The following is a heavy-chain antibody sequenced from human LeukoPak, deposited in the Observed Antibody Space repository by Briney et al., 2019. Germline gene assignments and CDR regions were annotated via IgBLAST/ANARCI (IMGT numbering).Heavy chain of an antibody. Sequence: GGSLRLSCAASGFTFSSYAMSWVRQAPGKGLEWVSTISGSDSSTYYADSVKGRFTISRDNSKNTLDLQMNNLRAEDTAVYYCAKDSDIVVVPAADNWFDPWGQGTLVTVSS. CDR1: GFTFSSYA. J-gene: IGHJ5*02. CDR3: AKDSDIVVVPAADNWFDP. V-gene: IGHV3-23*01. CDR2: ISGSDSST. D-gene: IGHD2-2*01.